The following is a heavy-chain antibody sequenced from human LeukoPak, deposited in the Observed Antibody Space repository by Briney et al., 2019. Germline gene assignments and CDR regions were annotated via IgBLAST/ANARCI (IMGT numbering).Heavy chain of an antibody. Sequence: GGSLRLSCEASGFIFSNYWMSWVRQAPGKGLEWVSGISGSGDSTYYADSVKGRLTISRDNSKNTLYLQMNSLRAEDTAVYYCARRSGIAVAGAFDYWGQGTLVTVSS. CDR3: ARRSGIAVAGAFDY. CDR1: GFIFSNYW. D-gene: IGHD6-19*01. CDR2: ISGSGDST. V-gene: IGHV3-23*01. J-gene: IGHJ4*02.